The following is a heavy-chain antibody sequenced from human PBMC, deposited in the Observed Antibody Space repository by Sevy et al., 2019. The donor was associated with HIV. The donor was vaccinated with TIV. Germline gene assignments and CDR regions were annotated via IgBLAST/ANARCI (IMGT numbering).Heavy chain of an antibody. CDR1: GFTFSDYY. CDR2: ISSSGSTI. D-gene: IGHD3-22*01. V-gene: IGHV3-11*01. Sequence: GGSLRLSCAASGFTFSDYYMSWIRQAPGKGLEWVSYISSSGSTIYYADSVKGRFTISRDNAKNSLYLQMNSLRAEDTAVYYCALLRITMIVVVYDAFDICGQGTMVTVSS. J-gene: IGHJ3*02. CDR3: ALLRITMIVVVYDAFDI.